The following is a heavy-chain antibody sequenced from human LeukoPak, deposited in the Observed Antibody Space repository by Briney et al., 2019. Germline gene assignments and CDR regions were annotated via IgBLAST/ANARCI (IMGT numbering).Heavy chain of an antibody. CDR3: ARIPGSVRLGGEFDY. Sequence: GGSLRLSCAASGFTFSSYEMTWVRQAPGKGLEWISYITSSGDTIYYADSVKGRFTISRDNAKNSLYLQVNSLRAEDTAVYYCARIPGSVRLGGEFDYWGQETLVTVSS. D-gene: IGHD3-16*01. CDR2: ITSSGDTI. J-gene: IGHJ4*02. CDR1: GFTFSSYE. V-gene: IGHV3-48*03.